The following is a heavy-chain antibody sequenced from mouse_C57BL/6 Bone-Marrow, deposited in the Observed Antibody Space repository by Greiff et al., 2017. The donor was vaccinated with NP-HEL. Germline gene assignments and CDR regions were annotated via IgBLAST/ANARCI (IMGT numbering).Heavy chain of an antibody. D-gene: IGHD1-1*01. J-gene: IGHJ1*03. CDR1: GYSITSGYY. Sequence: EVQLVESGPGLVKPSQSLSLTCSVTGYSITSGYYWNWIRQFPGNKLEWMGYISYDGSNNYNPSLKNRISISRDTSKNQFFLKLNSVTTEETATDYCAREGYYGSSDWYFDVWGTGTTVTVSS. CDR2: ISYDGSN. V-gene: IGHV3-6*01. CDR3: AREGYYGSSDWYFDV.